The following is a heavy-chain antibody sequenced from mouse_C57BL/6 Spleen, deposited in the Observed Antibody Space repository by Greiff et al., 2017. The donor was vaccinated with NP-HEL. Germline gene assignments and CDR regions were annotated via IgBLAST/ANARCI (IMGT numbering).Heavy chain of an antibody. CDR3: ASLSTDFDV. CDR2: IDPSDRYT. CDR1: GYTFTSYW. J-gene: IGHJ1*03. Sequence: QVQLQQPGAELVKPGASVKLSCKASGYTFTSYWMQWVKQRPGQGLEWIGEIDPSDRYTNYNQKFKGKATLTVDTASSTAYMQLSSLTSEDSAVYYCASLSTDFDVWGTGTTVTVSS. D-gene: IGHD1-1*01. V-gene: IGHV1-50*01.